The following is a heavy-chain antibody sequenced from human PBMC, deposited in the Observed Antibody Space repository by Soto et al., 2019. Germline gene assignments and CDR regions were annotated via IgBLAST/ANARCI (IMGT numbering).Heavy chain of an antibody. CDR2: INSGSNYI. Sequence: QVHLVESGGGFVKSGGSLRLSCSASGITFTDSYMSWVRQSPGKGLEWISYINSGSNYIKYSDSVRGRFTISRDNAKKLLFLQMNDRRVEDTGIYFCATDFRRFDMWGQGTLVTVSS. CDR1: GITFTDSY. V-gene: IGHV3-11*05. J-gene: IGHJ4*02. CDR3: ATDFRRFDM. D-gene: IGHD3-9*01.